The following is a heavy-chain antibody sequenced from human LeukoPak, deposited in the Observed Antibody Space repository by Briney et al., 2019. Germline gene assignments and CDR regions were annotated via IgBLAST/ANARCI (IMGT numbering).Heavy chain of an antibody. CDR1: GFTFSTYW. D-gene: IGHD1-26*01. V-gene: IGHV3-7*01. CDR3: ARGSLSSGSYLNY. Sequence: GGSLRLSCAVSGFTFSTYWMSWVRQAPGKGLEWVANIKQDGSEKYYVDSVKGRFTISRDNAKNSLYLQKNSLRVEDTAVYYCARGSLSSGSYLNYWGQGTLVTVSS. J-gene: IGHJ4*02. CDR2: IKQDGSEK.